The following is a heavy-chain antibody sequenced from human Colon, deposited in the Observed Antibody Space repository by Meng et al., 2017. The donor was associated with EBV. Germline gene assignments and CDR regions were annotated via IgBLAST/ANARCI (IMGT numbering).Heavy chain of an antibody. CDR3: ARVSSGWDYFDY. D-gene: IGHD6-19*01. J-gene: IGHJ4*02. CDR1: GGSVSSGGYY. Sequence: QGPLQESGPGLVKPSPTLSLPCTVSGGSVSSGGYYWTWIRQHPGKGLEWFGHIYYSGSTFYNPSLKRRVIISIDTSKNQFSLNLRSVTAADTAVYYCARVSSGWDYFDYWGQGTLVTVSS. V-gene: IGHV4-31*03. CDR2: IYYSGST.